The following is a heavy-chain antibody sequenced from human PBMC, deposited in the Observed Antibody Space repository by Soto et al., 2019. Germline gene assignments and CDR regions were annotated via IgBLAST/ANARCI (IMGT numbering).Heavy chain of an antibody. V-gene: IGHV1-18*01. CDR3: GRAGQQLAQEDYYQFNGMDV. Sequence: QFQLVQSGAEVKKPWASVKVSCKASGYNFTRFGISWVRQAPGHGLEWMGWMGAHSGHTRQAQKFQGRLTMTTDASMHTASIDLRSLTSDDTALYSCGRAGQQLAQEDYYQFNGMDVWGQGNKVIVS. CDR2: MGAHSGHT. CDR1: GYNFTRFG. D-gene: IGHD6-13*01. J-gene: IGHJ6*02.